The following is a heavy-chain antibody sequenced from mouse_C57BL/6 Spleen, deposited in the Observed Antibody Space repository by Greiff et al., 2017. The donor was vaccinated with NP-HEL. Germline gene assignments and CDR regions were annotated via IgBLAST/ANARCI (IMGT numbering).Heavy chain of an antibody. CDR1: GFTFSSYG. V-gene: IGHV5-6*01. CDR3: ARHGSNSSFAY. D-gene: IGHD2-5*01. CDR2: ISSGGSYT. Sequence: EVQVVESGGDLVKPGGSLKLSCAASGFTFSSYGMSWVRQTPDKRLEWVATISSGGSYTYYPDSVKGRFTISRDNAKNTLYLQMSSLKSEDTAMYYCARHGSNSSFAYWGQGTLVTVSA. J-gene: IGHJ3*01.